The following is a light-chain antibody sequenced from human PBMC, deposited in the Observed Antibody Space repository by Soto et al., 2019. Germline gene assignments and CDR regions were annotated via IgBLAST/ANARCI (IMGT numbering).Light chain of an antibody. CDR1: QDISSY. J-gene: IGKJ2*01. CDR2: AAS. V-gene: IGKV1-9*01. Sequence: DIQLTQSPSFLSASVGDRVTTTCRASQDISSYLAWYQQKPGKAPKLLIYAASAVQSGVPSRFSGSESGTEFTLTISSLQPEDFATYYCHQLYSYPHTVGQGTKLEIK. CDR3: HQLYSYPHT.